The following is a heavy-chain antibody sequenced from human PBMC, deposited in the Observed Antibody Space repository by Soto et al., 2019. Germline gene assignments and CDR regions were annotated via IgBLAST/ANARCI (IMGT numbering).Heavy chain of an antibody. Sequence: PGVSLNISCKGTGYSFTNYWIGWVPLMPVKGLVLIGITYPGDSDTRYNPSFQGQVTISFDKSNNLAYLQWSSMKASDIAMNYCARLGSGYPFDYWGKGTLVTVS. D-gene: IGHD3-22*01. J-gene: IGHJ4*01. CDR1: GYSFTNYW. V-gene: IGHV5-51*01. CDR3: ARLGSGYPFDY. CDR2: TYPGDSDT.